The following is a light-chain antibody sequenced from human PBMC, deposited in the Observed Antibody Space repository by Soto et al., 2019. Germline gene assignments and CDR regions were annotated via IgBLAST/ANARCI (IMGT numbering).Light chain of an antibody. V-gene: IGKV1-5*03. CDR2: KAS. CDR3: QHYNSYSEA. CDR1: QTISSG. J-gene: IGKJ1*01. Sequence: DIQLTQSPYTLSGSVGDRVTLTCLASQTISSGLAWYQQKPGKAPKLLIYKASTLKSGVPSRFSGSGSGTEFTLTISSLQPDDFATYYCQHYNSYSEAFGQGTKVDIK.